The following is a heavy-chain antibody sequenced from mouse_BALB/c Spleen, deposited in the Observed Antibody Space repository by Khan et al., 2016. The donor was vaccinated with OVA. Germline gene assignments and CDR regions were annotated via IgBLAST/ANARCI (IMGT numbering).Heavy chain of an antibody. D-gene: IGHD1-2*01. CDR3: VRSGYGSFAF. Sequence: VQLKESGPKLVKPGASVKISCKASGYTFSDYNMYWVKQSHGKRLEWFGYIYPNDGGSAYNQTFKTKASLTVDLSSSTAYMELRSLTSEDSAVYYCVRSGYGSFAFWGQGTQITVS. CDR1: GYTFSDYN. J-gene: IGHJ3*01. V-gene: IGHV1S29*02. CDR2: IYPNDGGS.